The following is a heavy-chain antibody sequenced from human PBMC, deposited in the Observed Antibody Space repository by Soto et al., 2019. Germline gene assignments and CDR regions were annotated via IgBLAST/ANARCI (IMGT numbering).Heavy chain of an antibody. D-gene: IGHD2-15*01. J-gene: IGHJ5*02. CDR3: ASVNCSGGSCSEGNWFDP. Sequence: SETLSLTCAVYGGSFSGYYWSWIRQPPGKGLEWIGEINHSGSTNYNPSLKSRVTISVDTSKNQFSLKLSSVTAADTAVYYCASVNCSGGSCSEGNWFDPWGQGTLVTVSS. CDR2: INHSGST. CDR1: GGSFSGYY. V-gene: IGHV4-34*01.